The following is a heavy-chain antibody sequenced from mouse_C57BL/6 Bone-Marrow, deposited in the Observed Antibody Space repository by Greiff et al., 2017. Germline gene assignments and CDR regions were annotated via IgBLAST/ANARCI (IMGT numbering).Heavy chain of an antibody. CDR3: ARGYGGFAY. D-gene: IGHD1-1*02. CDR2: INYDGSST. J-gene: IGHJ3*01. Sequence: EVQVVESEGGFVQPGSSMKLSCTASGFTFSDYYMAWVRQVPEKGLEWVANINYDGSSTYYLDSLKSRFSISRDNAKNILDLQMSSLKSEDTATYYCARGYGGFAYWGQGTLVTVTA. CDR1: GFTFSDYY. V-gene: IGHV5-16*01.